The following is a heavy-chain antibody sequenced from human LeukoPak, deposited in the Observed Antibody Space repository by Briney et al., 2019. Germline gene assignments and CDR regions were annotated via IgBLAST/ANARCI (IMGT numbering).Heavy chain of an antibody. D-gene: IGHD5-18*01. CDR3: AREVRGYSYGSAFDI. CDR1: GGSISSYY. Sequence: SETLSLTCTVSGGSISSYYWSWLRQPPGKGLEWIGYIYYSGSTNYNPSLKSRVTISVDTSKNQFSLKLSSVTAADTAVYYCAREVRGYSYGSAFDIWGQGTMVTVSS. V-gene: IGHV4-59*01. J-gene: IGHJ3*02. CDR2: IYYSGST.